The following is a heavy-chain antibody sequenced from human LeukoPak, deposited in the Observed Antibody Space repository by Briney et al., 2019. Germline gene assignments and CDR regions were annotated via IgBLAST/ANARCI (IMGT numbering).Heavy chain of an antibody. V-gene: IGHV3-30*04. CDR1: GFTFSSYA. J-gene: IGHJ4*02. Sequence: GGSLRLSCAASGFTFSSYAMHWVRQVPGKGLEWVAVISYDGSNKYYADSVKGRFTISRDSSKNTLYLQMNSLRAEGTAVYYCARDSGFSGTQRGEYWGQGTLVTVSS. D-gene: IGHD3/OR15-3a*01. CDR2: ISYDGSNK. CDR3: ARDSGFSGTQRGEY.